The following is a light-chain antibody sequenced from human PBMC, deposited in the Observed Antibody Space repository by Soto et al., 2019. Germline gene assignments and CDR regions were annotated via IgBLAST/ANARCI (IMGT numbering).Light chain of an antibody. J-gene: IGLJ2*01. V-gene: IGLV1-36*01. CDR2: YDD. CDR1: RSNIGNNA. Sequence: QPVLTQPPSVSGAPRQRVTISCSGSRSNIGNNAVNWYQQFPGRAPKLLIYYDDLLPSGVSDRFSGSKSGTSASLAISGLQSEDEAEYYCATWDDSLNGQVFGGGTKLTVL. CDR3: ATWDDSLNGQV.